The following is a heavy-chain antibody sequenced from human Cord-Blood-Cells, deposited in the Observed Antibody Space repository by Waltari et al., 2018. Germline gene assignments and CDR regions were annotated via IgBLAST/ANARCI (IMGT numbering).Heavy chain of an antibody. CDR3: ARSKLDWYFDL. J-gene: IGHJ2*01. D-gene: IGHD1-1*01. Sequence: EVQLVESGGGLIQPGGSRRLSCAASGSNGSSNYMSWVRQAPGEGLEWVSIVYSGGSTYYADSVKGRFTISRDNSKNTLYLQMNSLRAEDTAVYYCARSKLDWYFDLWGRGTLVTVSS. CDR1: GSNGSSNY. V-gene: IGHV3-53*01. CDR2: VYSGGST.